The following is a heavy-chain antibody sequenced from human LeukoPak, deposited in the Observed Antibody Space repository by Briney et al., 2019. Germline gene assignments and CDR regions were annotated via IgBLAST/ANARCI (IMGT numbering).Heavy chain of an antibody. CDR1: GFTFSSYS. CDR2: ISSSSSYI. Sequence: GGSLRLSCAASGFTFSSYSMNWVRQAPGKGLEWVSSISSSSSYIYYADSVKGRFTISRDNAKNSLYLQMNSLRAEDTAVYYCAREYYGGNSRNYYYYYMDVWGKGTTVTISS. D-gene: IGHD4-23*01. J-gene: IGHJ6*03. V-gene: IGHV3-21*01. CDR3: AREYYGGNSRNYYYYYMDV.